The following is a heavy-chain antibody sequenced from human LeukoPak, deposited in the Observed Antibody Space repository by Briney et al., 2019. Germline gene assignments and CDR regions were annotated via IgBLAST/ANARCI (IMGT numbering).Heavy chain of an antibody. V-gene: IGHV3-23*01. Sequence: GESLKVSCAASGFTFSSYAMSWVRQAPGKGLEWVSAISGSGGRIYYGASVKGRFTISRDNSKNTLNLQMNSLRAEDTAVYYCATSKYSGSYWGQGTLVTVSS. J-gene: IGHJ4*02. CDR1: GFTFSSYA. CDR2: ISGSGGRI. CDR3: ATSKYSGSY. D-gene: IGHD1-26*01.